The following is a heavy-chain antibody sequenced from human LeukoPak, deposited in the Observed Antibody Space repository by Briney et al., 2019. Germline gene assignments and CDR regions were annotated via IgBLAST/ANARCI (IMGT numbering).Heavy chain of an antibody. CDR2: VYYSGST. J-gene: IGHJ4*02. V-gene: IGHV4-39*07. CDR3: ATTSSDTSGYYFDY. D-gene: IGHD3-22*01. CDR1: GGSISSSSYY. Sequence: SETLSLTCNVSGGSISSSSYYWGWIRQPPGKGLEWIGSVYYSGSTYYNSSLKSRVTISGDTSKNQFSLKLSSVTAADTAVYYCATTSSDTSGYYFDYWGQGTLVTVSS.